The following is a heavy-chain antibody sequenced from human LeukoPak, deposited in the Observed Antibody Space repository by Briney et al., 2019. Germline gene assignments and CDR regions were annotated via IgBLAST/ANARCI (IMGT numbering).Heavy chain of an antibody. CDR2: IYYSGST. V-gene: IGHV4-59*01. CDR1: GGSIRSNY. D-gene: IGHD3-3*01. J-gene: IGHJ4*02. Sequence: SETLSLTCTVSGGSIRSNYWSWIRQPPGKGLEWIGYIYYSGSTNYNPSLKSRVTISVDTSKNQFSLKLSSVTAADTAVYYCARNNYDFWSGYYYYFDYWGQGTLVTVSS. CDR3: ARNNYDFWSGYYYYFDY.